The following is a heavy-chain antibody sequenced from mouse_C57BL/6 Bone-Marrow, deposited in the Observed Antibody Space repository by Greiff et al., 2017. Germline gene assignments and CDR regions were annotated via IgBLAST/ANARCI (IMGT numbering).Heavy chain of an antibody. D-gene: IGHD2-3*01. J-gene: IGHJ3*01. CDR1: GYTFTSYW. CDR3: ARGGWLLSY. Sequence: VQLQQPGAELVKPGASVKMSCKASGYTFTSYWITWVKQRPGQGLEWIGDIYPGSGSTNYNEKFKSKATLTVDPSSSTAYMQLSSLTSEDSAVYYCARGGWLLSYWGQGTLVTVSA. V-gene: IGHV1-55*01. CDR2: IYPGSGST.